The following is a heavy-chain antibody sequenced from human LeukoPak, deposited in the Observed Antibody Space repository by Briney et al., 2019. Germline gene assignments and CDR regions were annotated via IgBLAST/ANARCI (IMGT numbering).Heavy chain of an antibody. CDR3: ARGRFCSADICTGGDAFDI. CDR2: IYSRGST. V-gene: IGHV4-4*07. CDR1: GGSISSYY. J-gene: IGHJ3*02. D-gene: IGHD3-3*01. Sequence: SETLSLTCTVSGGSISSYYWSWIRQPAGKGLEWIGRIYSRGSTNYSPSLKSRVTMSLDTSKNQFSLKLSSLTAADTALYYCARGRFCSADICTGGDAFDIWGQGTMVSVSS.